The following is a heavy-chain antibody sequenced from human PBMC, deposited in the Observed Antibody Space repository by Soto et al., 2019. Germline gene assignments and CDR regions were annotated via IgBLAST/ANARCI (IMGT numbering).Heavy chain of an antibody. CDR1: GFSLSDYW. J-gene: IGHJ4*02. D-gene: IGHD2-15*01. Sequence: GGSLRLSCIVSGFSLSDYWMSWVRQAPGKGLEWVANINEDGSEKHYVDPVKGRFTISRDNAKNSLYLQLNTLRAEDTAVYYCAKDLCXXXDXSRFHWGXGTLVTVSS. CDR2: INEDGSEK. V-gene: IGHV3-7*01. CDR3: AKDLCXXXDXSRFH.